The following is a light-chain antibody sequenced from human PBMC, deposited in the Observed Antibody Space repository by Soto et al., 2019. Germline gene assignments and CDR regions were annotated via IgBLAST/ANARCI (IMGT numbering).Light chain of an antibody. CDR1: SAPLSTTYY. CDR3: LLYMGNGIYL. V-gene: IGLV8-61*01. CDR2: STN. J-gene: IGLJ1*01. Sequence: QAVVTQEPAVSVSPGGTVTLTCGLRSAPLSTTYYPAWCQQAPGQPPRTLIYSTNTRSSGVPDLFSGSIRGNKAALTITGAQADDEAYYYCLLYMGNGIYLFGPGTKVTVL.